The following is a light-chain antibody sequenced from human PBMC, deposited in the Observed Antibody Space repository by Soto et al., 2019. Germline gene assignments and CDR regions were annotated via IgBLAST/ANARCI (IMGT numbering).Light chain of an antibody. J-gene: IGLJ3*02. V-gene: IGLV1-40*01. CDR1: SSNIGAGYD. Sequence: QSVLTQPPSVSGAPGQRVTISCTGSSSNIGAGYDVHWYQQLPGTAPKLLISGNSTRPSGVPDRFSGSKSGTSASLASTGLQAEDDADYYCQSYDSSLSGWVFGGGTKLTVL. CDR3: QSYDSSLSGWV. CDR2: GNS.